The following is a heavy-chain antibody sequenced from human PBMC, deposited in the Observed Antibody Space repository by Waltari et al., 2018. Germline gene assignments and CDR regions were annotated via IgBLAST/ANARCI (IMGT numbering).Heavy chain of an antibody. V-gene: IGHV3-30-3*01. Sequence: AAGNGLAGVVLIAYGGINKCDADSVKGRLTGSRDYSKNRLYLQMDSLSSDDTAMYYCARDSRRGVVVRVFWGQGTLVTVAS. D-gene: IGHD2-15*01. CDR2: IAYGGINK. CDR3: ARDSRRGVVVRVF. J-gene: IGHJ4*02.